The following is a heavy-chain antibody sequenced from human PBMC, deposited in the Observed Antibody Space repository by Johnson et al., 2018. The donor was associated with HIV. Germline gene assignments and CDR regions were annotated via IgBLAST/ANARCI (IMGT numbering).Heavy chain of an antibody. V-gene: IGHV3-74*01. CDR1: GISFSSYW. J-gene: IGHJ3*02. Sequence: EQLVESGGGLVQPGGSLRLSCVASGISFSSYWMHWVRQAPGKGLVWVSRIKSDGTSTNYADSVKGRFTISRDNSKNTLYLQMNSLRAEDTAVYYCAKEEEDAFDIWGQGTMVTVSS. CDR3: AKEEEDAFDI. CDR2: IKSDGTST.